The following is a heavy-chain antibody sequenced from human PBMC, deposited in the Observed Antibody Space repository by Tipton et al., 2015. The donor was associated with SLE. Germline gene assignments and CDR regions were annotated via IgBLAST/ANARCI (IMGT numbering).Heavy chain of an antibody. J-gene: IGHJ2*01. CDR3: ARGRAISGGITGTPTPIFDL. CDR1: GGSISSYY. D-gene: IGHD1-7*01. V-gene: IGHV4-4*07. Sequence: TLSLTCTVSGGSISSYYWSWIRQPAGKGLEWIGRIYTSGSTNYNPSLKSRVTMSVDTSKNQFSLKLSSVTAADTAVYYCARGRAISGGITGTPTPIFDLWGRGTLVTVSS. CDR2: IYTSGST.